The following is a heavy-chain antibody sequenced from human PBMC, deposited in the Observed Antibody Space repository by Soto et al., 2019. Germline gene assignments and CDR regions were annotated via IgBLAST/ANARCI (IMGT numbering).Heavy chain of an antibody. CDR3: AKARVRIVGANSFDY. CDR1: GLTFSNYG. D-gene: IGHD1-26*01. Sequence: PGGSLRLSCVGSGLTFSNYGMHWVRQPPGTGLEWVALISDDGDKRYYADSVRGRLIISRDNSKDTLYLQMNSLGPDDTAVYFCAKARVRIVGANSFDYWGQGTPVTVSS. J-gene: IGHJ4*02. V-gene: IGHV3-30*18. CDR2: ISDDGDKR.